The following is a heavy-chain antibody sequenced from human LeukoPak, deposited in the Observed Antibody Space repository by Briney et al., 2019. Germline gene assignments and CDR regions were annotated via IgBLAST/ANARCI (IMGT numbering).Heavy chain of an antibody. CDR2: IIPSLDIT. Sequence: SVKVSCKASGGTFSRSSISWVRQAPGQGLEWMGRIIPSLDITNYSQKFQGRVTITADKSTSTAYMELRSLRSEDQAVYFCARVFYHDSSPYFARSIPTIDYWGQGTLVTVSS. J-gene: IGHJ4*02. V-gene: IGHV1-69*04. D-gene: IGHD3-22*01. CDR1: GGTFSRSS. CDR3: ARVFYHDSSPYFARSIPTIDY.